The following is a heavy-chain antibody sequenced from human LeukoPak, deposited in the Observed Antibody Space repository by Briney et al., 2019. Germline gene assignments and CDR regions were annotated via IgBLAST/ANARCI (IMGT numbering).Heavy chain of an antibody. CDR1: GFTFSSYW. CDR2: INSDGSST. V-gene: IGHV3-74*01. J-gene: IGHJ4*02. Sequence: GGSLRLSCAASGFTFSSYWMHGVRQAPGKGLVWVSRINSDGSSTSYADSVKGRFTISRDNAKNTLYLQMNSLRAEDTAVYYCARAVTTVTIKYPFDYWGQGTLVTVSS. CDR3: ARAVTTVTIKYPFDY. D-gene: IGHD4-17*01.